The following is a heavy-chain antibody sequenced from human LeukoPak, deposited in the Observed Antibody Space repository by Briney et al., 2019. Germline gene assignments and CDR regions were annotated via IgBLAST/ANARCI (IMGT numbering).Heavy chain of an antibody. CDR1: GGSFSGYY. J-gene: IGHJ3*02. CDR2: INHSGST. D-gene: IGHD7-27*01. Sequence: SETLSLTCAVYGGSFSGYYWSWIRQPPGKGLEWIGEINHSGSTNYNPSLKSRVTISVDTSKNQFSLKLSSVTAADTAIYYCARQNTGEIGLDAFDIWGQGTMVTVSS. V-gene: IGHV4-34*01. CDR3: ARQNTGEIGLDAFDI.